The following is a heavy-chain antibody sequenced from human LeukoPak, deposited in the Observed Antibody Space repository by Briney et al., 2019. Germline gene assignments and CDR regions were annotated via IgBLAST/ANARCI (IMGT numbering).Heavy chain of an antibody. V-gene: IGHV4-30-2*01. Sequence: SQTLSLTCTVSGGSISSGGYYWSWIRQPPGKGLEWIGEINHSGSTNYNPSLKSRVTISVDTSRNQFSLKLSSVTAADTAVYYCARGRYYYGSGSSTDHPAYYYFDYWGQGTLVTVSS. J-gene: IGHJ4*02. CDR1: GGSISSGGYY. CDR3: ARGRYYYGSGSSTDHPAYYYFDY. CDR2: INHSGST. D-gene: IGHD3-10*01.